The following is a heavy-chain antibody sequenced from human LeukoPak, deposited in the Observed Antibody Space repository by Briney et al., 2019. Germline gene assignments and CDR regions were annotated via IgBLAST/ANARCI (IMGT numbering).Heavy chain of an antibody. CDR1: GFTFSSYS. Sequence: GGSLRLSCAASGFTFSSYSMNWVRQAPGKGLEWVSSISSSSSYIYYADSVKGRFTISRDNAKNSLYLQMNSLRAEDTAVYYCANLGVSDAFDIWGQGTMVTVSS. V-gene: IGHV3-21*01. D-gene: IGHD3-10*01. CDR3: ANLGVSDAFDI. CDR2: ISSSSSYI. J-gene: IGHJ3*02.